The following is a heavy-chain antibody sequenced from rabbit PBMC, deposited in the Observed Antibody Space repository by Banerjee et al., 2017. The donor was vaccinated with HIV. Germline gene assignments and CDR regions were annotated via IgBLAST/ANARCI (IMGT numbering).Heavy chain of an antibody. D-gene: IGHD7-1*01. CDR2: IDTSSGST. CDR1: GIDFSSYYY. J-gene: IGHJ6*01. CDR3: ARSDVGYGGYGAFVL. Sequence: QSLEESGGDLVKPGASLTLTCTASGIDFSSYYYMYWVRQAPEKGLEWIACIDTSSGSTWYASWAKGRFTISKTPSTTVTLQMTSLTAADTATYFCARSDVGYGGYGAFVLWGQGTLVT. V-gene: IGHV1S40*01.